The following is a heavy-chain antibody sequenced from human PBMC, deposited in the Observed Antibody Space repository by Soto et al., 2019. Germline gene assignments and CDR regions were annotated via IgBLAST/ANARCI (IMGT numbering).Heavy chain of an antibody. CDR1: GGSISSGGYY. CDR3: AREPRGDQLNYYYYGMDV. Sequence: SETLSLTCTVSGGSISSGGYYWGWIRQHPGKGLEWIGYIYYSGSTYYNPSLKSRVTISVDTSKNQFSLKLSSVTAADTAVYYCAREPRGDQLNYYYYGMDVWGKGNTVSVSS. CDR2: IYYSGST. V-gene: IGHV4-31*03. D-gene: IGHD4-17*01. J-gene: IGHJ6*04.